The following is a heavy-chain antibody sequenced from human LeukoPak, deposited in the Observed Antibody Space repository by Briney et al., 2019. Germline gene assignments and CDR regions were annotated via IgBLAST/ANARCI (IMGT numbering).Heavy chain of an antibody. J-gene: IGHJ5*02. CDR1: GGSISSSSYY. D-gene: IGHD5-18*01. V-gene: IGHV4-39*07. CDR2: IYYSGST. Sequence: PSETLSLTCTVSGGSISSSSYYWGWIRQPPGKGLEWIGTIYYSGSTYYNPSLKSRVTISVDTSKNQFSLKLSSVTAADTAVYYCARRIRAFDPWGQGTLVTVSS. CDR3: ARRIRAFDP.